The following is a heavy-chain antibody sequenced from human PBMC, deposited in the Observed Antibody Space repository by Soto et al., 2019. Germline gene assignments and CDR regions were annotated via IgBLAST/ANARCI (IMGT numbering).Heavy chain of an antibody. Sequence: QVQLQESGPGLVKPSQTLSLTCTVSGGSLSSGGYLWGWGRQSPGKGLGWVWHISSLGGTYYNPSLKSRVSVSRDTSKNQFSLKLSSVTTTDTAVYYCARGLVIRPYYYHGMDVWGQGTTVTVSS. CDR2: ISSLGGT. CDR3: ARGLVIRPYYYHGMDV. D-gene: IGHD3-9*01. V-gene: IGHV4-30-4*01. J-gene: IGHJ6*02. CDR1: GGSLSSGGYL.